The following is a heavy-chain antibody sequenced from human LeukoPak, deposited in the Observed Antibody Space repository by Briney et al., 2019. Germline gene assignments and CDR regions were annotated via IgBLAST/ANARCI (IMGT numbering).Heavy chain of an antibody. V-gene: IGHV3-11*01. CDR2: ISSSGSTI. D-gene: IGHD3-22*01. CDR1: GFTVSSNY. J-gene: IGHJ4*02. Sequence: GGSLRLSCAASGFTVSSNYMSWVRQAPGKGLEWVSYISSSGSTIYYADSVKGRFTISRDNAKNSLYLQMNSLRAEDTAVYYCARGESYDSSGYYPHFDYWGQGTLVTVSS. CDR3: ARGESYDSSGYYPHFDY.